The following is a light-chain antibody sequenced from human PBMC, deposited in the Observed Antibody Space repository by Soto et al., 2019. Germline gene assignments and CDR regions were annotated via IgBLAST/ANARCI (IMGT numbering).Light chain of an antibody. Sequence: SVLTQPPSASGTPGQRVTISCSGSSSNIGSYSVNWYQQVPGTAPKLLIYNNNQWPSGIPDRFSGSKSGASASLAISGLQSEDEADYYCATWDDSLNGPVFGGGTKGTVL. V-gene: IGLV1-44*01. J-gene: IGLJ2*01. CDR1: SSNIGSYS. CDR2: NNN. CDR3: ATWDDSLNGPV.